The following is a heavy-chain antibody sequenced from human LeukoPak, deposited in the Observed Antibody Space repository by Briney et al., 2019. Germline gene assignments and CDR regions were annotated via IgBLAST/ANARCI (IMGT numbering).Heavy chain of an antibody. V-gene: IGHV4-34*01. CDR2: INHSGST. J-gene: IGHJ1*01. Sequence: PAETLSLTCAVYGGSFSGYYWSCIRQPPGKGLEWIGEINHSGSTNYNPSLKSRVTISVDTSKKQFSLKLSSVTAADTAVYYCARGLRGYYDSREYFQHWGQGTLVTVSS. CDR1: GGSFSGYY. D-gene: IGHD3-22*01. CDR3: ARGLRGYYDSREYFQH.